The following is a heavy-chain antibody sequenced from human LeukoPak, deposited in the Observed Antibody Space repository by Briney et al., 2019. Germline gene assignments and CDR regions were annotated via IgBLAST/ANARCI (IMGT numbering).Heavy chain of an antibody. V-gene: IGHV3-21*01. CDR2: ISSSSSYI. CDR1: GFTFSSYS. J-gene: IGHJ4*02. Sequence: GGSLRLSCAASGFTFSSYSMNWVRRAPGKGLEWVSSISSSSSYIYYADSVKGRFTISRDNAKNSLYLQMNSLRAEDTAVYYCARDVSALLGLLDYWGQGTLVTVSS. CDR3: ARDVSALLGLLDY. D-gene: IGHD2-21*02.